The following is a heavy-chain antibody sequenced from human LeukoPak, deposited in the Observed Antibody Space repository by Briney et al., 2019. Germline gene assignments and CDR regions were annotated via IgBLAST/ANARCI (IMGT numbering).Heavy chain of an antibody. CDR3: AKARIAAAGTGAFDV. J-gene: IGHJ3*01. CDR1: GFTVSSYG. D-gene: IGHD6-13*01. V-gene: IGHV3-23*01. Sequence: GVSLRLSCAASGFTVSSYGMTWVRLAPGKGLEWVSAFSATDGSAQYAEPVKGRFTISRDNSKNSLYLQMNSLRDEDTAVYYCAKARIAAAGTGAFDVWGQGTMVTVSS. CDR2: FSATDGSA.